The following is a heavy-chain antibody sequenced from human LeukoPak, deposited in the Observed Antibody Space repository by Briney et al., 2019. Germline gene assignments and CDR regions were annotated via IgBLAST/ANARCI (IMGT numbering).Heavy chain of an antibody. D-gene: IGHD6-13*01. CDR3: AKIPHYQYSSSWSDY. CDR2: INPNSGGT. CDR1: GYTFTGYY. J-gene: IGHJ4*02. Sequence: GASVKVSCKASGYTFTGYYMHWVRQAPGQGLEWMGWINPNSGGTNYAQKFQGRVTMTRDTSISTAYMELSRLRDDDMALYYCAKIPHYQYSSSWSDYWGQGTLVTVSS. V-gene: IGHV1-2*02.